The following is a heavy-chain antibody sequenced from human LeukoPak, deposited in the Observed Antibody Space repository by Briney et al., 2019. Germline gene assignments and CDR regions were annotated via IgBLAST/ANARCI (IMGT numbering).Heavy chain of an antibody. V-gene: IGHV3-21*01. CDR2: ISSSSSYI. CDR1: GFTFSSYS. Sequence: GGSLRLSCAASGFTFSSYSMNWVRQAPGKGLEWVSSISSSSSYIYYADSVKGRFTISRDNAKNSLYLQMNSLRAEDTAVYYCARGRFWSGRTDFDYWGQGTLVTVSS. D-gene: IGHD3-3*01. CDR3: ARGRFWSGRTDFDY. J-gene: IGHJ4*02.